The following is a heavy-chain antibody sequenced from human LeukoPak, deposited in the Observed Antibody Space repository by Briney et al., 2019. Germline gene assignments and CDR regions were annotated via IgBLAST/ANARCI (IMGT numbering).Heavy chain of an antibody. CDR1: GYTFTAYW. D-gene: IGHD6-13*01. CDR2: IYPADSDT. V-gene: IGHV5-51*01. J-gene: IGHJ5*02. Sequence: GESLKISCKASGYTFTAYWIAWVRQMPGKGLEWMGIIYPADSDTRYSPSFQGQVTISADESRSSAYLQWSSLKPSDTATYYCAREGTAATATSNWFDPWGQGTLVTVSS. CDR3: AREGTAATATSNWFDP.